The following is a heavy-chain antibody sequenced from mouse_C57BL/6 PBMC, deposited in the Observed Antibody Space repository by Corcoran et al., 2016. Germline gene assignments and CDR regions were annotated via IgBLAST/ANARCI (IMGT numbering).Heavy chain of an antibody. CDR2: INTYSGVP. Sequence: QIQLVQSGPELKKPGETVKISCKASGYTFTTYGMSWVKQAPGKGLKWMGWINTYSGVPTYADDFKGRFAFSLETSASTAYLQINNLKNEDTATYFCARGSNLDYWGQDTTLTVSS. J-gene: IGHJ2*01. CDR3: ARGSNLDY. D-gene: IGHD2-5*01. CDR1: GYTFTTYG. V-gene: IGHV9-3*01.